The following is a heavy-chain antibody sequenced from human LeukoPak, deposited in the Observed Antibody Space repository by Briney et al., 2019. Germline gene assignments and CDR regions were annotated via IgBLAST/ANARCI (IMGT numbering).Heavy chain of an antibody. V-gene: IGHV6-1*01. Sequence: SQTLSLTCAISGDSVSGNSAAWHWIRQSPSRGLEWLGRTYYRSKWYNDYAVSVKSRITINPDTSKNQFSLQLNSVTPEDTAVYYCARFGVYNGRYFDYWGHGTLVTVSS. D-gene: IGHD2-8*01. J-gene: IGHJ4*01. CDR1: GDSVSGNSAA. CDR3: ARFGVYNGRYFDY. CDR2: TYYRSKWYN.